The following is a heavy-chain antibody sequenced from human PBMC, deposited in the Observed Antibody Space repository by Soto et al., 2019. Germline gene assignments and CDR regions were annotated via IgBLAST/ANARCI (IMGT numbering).Heavy chain of an antibody. CDR2: IWYDGSNK. D-gene: IGHD5-18*01. CDR1: GVTFSSYG. CDR3: ARDEVQLWLQRYYYGMDV. Sequence: QXLSGAGSGVTFSSYGMHWVRQAPGKGLEWVAVIWYDGSNKYYADSVKGRFTISRDNSKNTLYLQMNSLRAEDTAVYYCARDEVQLWLQRYYYGMDVRGQGTTVTVSS. V-gene: IGHV3-33*01. J-gene: IGHJ6*02.